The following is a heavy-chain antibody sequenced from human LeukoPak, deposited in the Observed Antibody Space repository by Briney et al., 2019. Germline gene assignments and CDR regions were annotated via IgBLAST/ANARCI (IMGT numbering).Heavy chain of an antibody. V-gene: IGHV3-23*01. D-gene: IGHD2-15*01. J-gene: IGHJ3*02. Sequence: GGSLRLSCAPSGFTFSSYAMSWARQAPGKGLECVSATSGSGGSTYYADSVKGRFTISRDNSKNMLYLQMNSLRAEDTAVYYCAKDIVVYDLGAFDIWGQGTMVTVSS. CDR2: TSGSGGST. CDR3: AKDIVVYDLGAFDI. CDR1: GFTFSSYA.